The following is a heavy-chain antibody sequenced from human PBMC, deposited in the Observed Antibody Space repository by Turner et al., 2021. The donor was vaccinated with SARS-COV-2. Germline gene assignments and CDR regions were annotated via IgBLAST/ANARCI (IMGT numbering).Heavy chain of an antibody. CDR2: IIHIFGTA. J-gene: IGHJ4*02. CDR1: GGTFSTYA. D-gene: IGHD5-18*01. CDR3: ARDAAMAPLDY. V-gene: IGHV1-69*01. Sequence: QVQLSQSGTEVKKPGSSVKVSCKASGGTFSTYAITWVRQAPEHGLEWMGGIIHIFGTAKYAQKFQGRVTNTAEESTSTAYMELSSLRSEDTAVYDCARDAAMAPLDYWGQGTLVTVSS.